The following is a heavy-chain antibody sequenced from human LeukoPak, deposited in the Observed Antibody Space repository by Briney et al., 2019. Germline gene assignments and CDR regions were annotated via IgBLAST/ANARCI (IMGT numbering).Heavy chain of an antibody. CDR1: GVSFSSYY. J-gene: IGHJ4*02. CDR2: IYYTGST. V-gene: IGHV4-59*01. CDR3: ARGGSRVISSSDFDS. D-gene: IGHD6-6*01. Sequence: SETLSLTCAVSGVSFSSYYWSWIRQPPGKGLEWIGYIYYTGSTNYNPSLKSRVTVSVDTSRNQFSLRLSSVTAADTAVYYCARGGSRVISSSDFDSWGQGILVTVSS.